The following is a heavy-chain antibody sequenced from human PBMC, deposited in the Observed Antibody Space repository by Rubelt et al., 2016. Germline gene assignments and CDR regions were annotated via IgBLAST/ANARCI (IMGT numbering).Heavy chain of an antibody. Sequence: QVQLVESGGGVVQPGRSLRLSCAASGFTFSSYAMHWVRQAPGKGLEWVAVISYDGSNKYYADSVKGRFTISRDNSKNTLYLQMNSLRAEDTAVYYCARRRYSSSWGFDYWGQGTLVTVSS. V-gene: IGHV3-30*04. CDR3: ARRRYSSSWGFDY. D-gene: IGHD6-13*01. J-gene: IGHJ4*02. CDR2: ISYDGSNK. CDR1: GFTFSSYA.